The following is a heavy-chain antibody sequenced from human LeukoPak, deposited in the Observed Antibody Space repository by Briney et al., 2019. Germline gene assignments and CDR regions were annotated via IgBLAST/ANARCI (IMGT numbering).Heavy chain of an antibody. CDR3: ARENWHDAFDI. CDR1: GYTFTDYY. D-gene: IGHD1-1*01. V-gene: IGHV1-2*02. CDR2: INPNSGGT. J-gene: IGHJ3*02. Sequence: ASVKVSCKASGYTFTDYYMHWVRQAPGQGLEWMGWINPNSGGTHYAQKFQGRVTMTRDTSISTAYMKMRRLRYDDTAVYYCARENWHDAFDIWGQGTMVTVSS.